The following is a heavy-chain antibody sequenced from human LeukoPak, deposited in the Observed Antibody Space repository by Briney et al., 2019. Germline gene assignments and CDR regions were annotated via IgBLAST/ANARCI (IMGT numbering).Heavy chain of an antibody. CDR2: INTNTGNP. CDR3: ARGWFGEISYYFDY. J-gene: IGHJ4*02. V-gene: IGHV7-4-1*02. CDR1: GYTFRSYV. D-gene: IGHD3-10*01. Sequence: GASVKVSCKTSGYTFRSYVVNWVRQAPGQGLEWMGWINTNTGNPTYAQDFTGRFVFSLDTSVSTAYLHISSLKAEDTAVYYCARGWFGEISYYFDYWGQGTLVTVSS.